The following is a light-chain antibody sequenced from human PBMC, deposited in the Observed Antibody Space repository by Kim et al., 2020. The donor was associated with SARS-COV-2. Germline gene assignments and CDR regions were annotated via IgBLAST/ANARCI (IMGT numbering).Light chain of an antibody. V-gene: IGLV3-19*01. Sequence: SSELTQDPSVSVALGQTVRITCQGDSLRTYYASWYQQKPGQAPILVISGKNNRPSGIPDRFSASSSGNTASLTVTGAQAVDEADYYCNSRDNSGDHVVFGGGTKLTVL. CDR1: SLRTYY. J-gene: IGLJ3*02. CDR3: NSRDNSGDHVV. CDR2: GKN.